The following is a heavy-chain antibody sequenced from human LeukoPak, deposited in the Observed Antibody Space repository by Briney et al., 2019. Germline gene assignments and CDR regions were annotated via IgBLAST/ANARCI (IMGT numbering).Heavy chain of an antibody. V-gene: IGHV5-51*01. J-gene: IGHJ6*04. Sequence: GESLKISCKGSGYSFTTYWIAWVRQMPGKGLEWMGIIYPGDSDTRYSPSVQGQATISSDKSTSTAFLQWSSLKASDPATYYCARQQVAYYYYYGMDVWGKGTTVTVSS. CDR2: IYPGDSDT. CDR3: ARQQVAYYYYYGMDV. D-gene: IGHD2-15*01. CDR1: GYSFTTYW.